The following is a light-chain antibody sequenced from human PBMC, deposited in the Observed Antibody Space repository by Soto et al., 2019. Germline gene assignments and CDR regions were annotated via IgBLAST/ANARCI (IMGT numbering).Light chain of an antibody. CDR1: QSISNY. V-gene: IGKV1-39*01. Sequence: DVQMTQSPSSLSASVGDRVTITCRASQSISNYLYWYQQKPGKAPKLLIYSASSLQSGVPSRFSGRRSRSDFTLTISSLQPEHFSTYSYQHSYTPSFPFGPVTNVYI. J-gene: IGKJ3*01. CDR3: QHSYTPSFP. CDR2: SAS.